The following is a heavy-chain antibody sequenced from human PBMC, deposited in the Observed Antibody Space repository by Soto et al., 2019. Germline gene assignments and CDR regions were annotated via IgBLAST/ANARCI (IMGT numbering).Heavy chain of an antibody. Sequence: QVQLQESGPGLVKPSETLSLTCTVSGGSISSYYWSWIRQPPGKELEWIGYIYYSGSTNYNPSLKSRVTITVETSNFQFTLKLSSVTAVDTALYYCARLVGAGVWGQGTTVTVSS. CDR1: GGSISSYY. CDR3: ARLVGAGV. CDR2: IYYSGST. V-gene: IGHV4-59*01. J-gene: IGHJ6*02. D-gene: IGHD2-15*01.